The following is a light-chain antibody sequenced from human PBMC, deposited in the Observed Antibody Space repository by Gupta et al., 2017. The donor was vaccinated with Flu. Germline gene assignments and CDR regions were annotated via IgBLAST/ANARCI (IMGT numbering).Light chain of an antibody. CDR2: LGS. CDR3: MQSPQTSWT. J-gene: IGKJ1*01. Sequence: DIVMTQSPLSLAVTPGEPASISCRSSQSLLHSNGYNYLDWYLQKPGQSPQLLIYLGSNRASGVPDRFSGSGSGTDFTLKISRVAADDVRFYYCMQSPQTSWTFGQGTKVEIK. CDR1: QSLLHSNGYNY. V-gene: IGKV2-28*01.